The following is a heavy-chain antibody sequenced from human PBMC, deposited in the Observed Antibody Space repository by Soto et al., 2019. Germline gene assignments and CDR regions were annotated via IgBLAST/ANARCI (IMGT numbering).Heavy chain of an antibody. Sequence: GGSLRLSCSFTFSMYSMSWVRQAPGKGLEWVASISSGGSYIKYADSVKGRFTISRDNAKNSVSLQMNSLRVDDTAVYFCTRDQGGSYDSWFDPWGQGTLVTVSS. J-gene: IGHJ5*02. CDR2: ISSGGSYI. CDR1: FTFSMYS. CDR3: TRDQGGSYDSWFDP. D-gene: IGHD1-26*01. V-gene: IGHV3-21*01.